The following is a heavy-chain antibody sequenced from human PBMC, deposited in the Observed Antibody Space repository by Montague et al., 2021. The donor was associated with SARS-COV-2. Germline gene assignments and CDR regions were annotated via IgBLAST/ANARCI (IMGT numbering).Heavy chain of an antibody. J-gene: IGHJ4*02. CDR1: GGSVSRISSH. CDR2: FYYAGAT. CDR3: ARLCGSSFDY. Sequence: SETLSLTCTVSGGSVSRISSHWGWISQPPGKGLEYIGCFYYAGATQYNSSLKSRVTISVDTSNDQFSLKMTSVTAADTAVYCCARLCGSSFDYWGQGTLVTVSS. V-gene: IGHV4-39*01. D-gene: IGHD2/OR15-2a*01.